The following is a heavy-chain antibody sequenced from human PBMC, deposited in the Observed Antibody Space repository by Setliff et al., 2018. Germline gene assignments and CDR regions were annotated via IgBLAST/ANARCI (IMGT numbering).Heavy chain of an antibody. CDR1: GYTFTNYW. D-gene: IGHD6-13*01. Sequence: PGESLKISCKGSGYTFTNYWIGWVRQMPGKGLEWMGLIYPGDSDTRYSTSFQGQVTISADKSISTAYLQWRSLKASDSAMYYCARLGSSSWYNDVFDFWGPGTMVTVSS. J-gene: IGHJ3*01. CDR3: ARLGSSSWYNDVFDF. V-gene: IGHV5-51*01. CDR2: IYPGDSDT.